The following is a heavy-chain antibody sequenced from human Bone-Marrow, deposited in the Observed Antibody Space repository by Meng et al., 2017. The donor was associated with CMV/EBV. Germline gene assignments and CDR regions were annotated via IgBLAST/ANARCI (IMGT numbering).Heavy chain of an antibody. J-gene: IGHJ6*02. CDR2: INPNSGGT. V-gene: IGHV1-2*02. D-gene: IGHD6-13*01. CDR1: GYTFTGYY. CDR3: ARDGSSWGVHYYYGMDV. Sequence: ASVKVSCKASGYTFTGYYMHWVRQAPGQGLEWMGWINPNSGGTNYAQKFQGRVTMTRDTSISTAYMELSRLRSDDTAVYYCARDGSSWGVHYYYGMDVWGQGTTVTVSS.